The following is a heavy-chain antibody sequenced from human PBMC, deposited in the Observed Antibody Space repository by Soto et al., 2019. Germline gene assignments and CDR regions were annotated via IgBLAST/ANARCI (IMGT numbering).Heavy chain of an antibody. CDR1: GFTFSDYY. D-gene: IGHD3-3*01. CDR3: ARDKITIFGVVIVDAFDI. J-gene: IGHJ3*02. CDR2: ISSSSSYT. Sequence: GSLRLSCAASGFTFSDYYMSWIRQAPGKGLEWVSYISSSSSYTNYADSVKGRFTISRDNAKNSLYLQMNSLRAEDTAVYYCARDKITIFGVVIVDAFDIWGQGTMVTVS. V-gene: IGHV3-11*06.